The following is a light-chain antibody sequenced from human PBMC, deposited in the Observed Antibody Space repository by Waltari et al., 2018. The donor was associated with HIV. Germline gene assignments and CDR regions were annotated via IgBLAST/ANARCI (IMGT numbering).Light chain of an antibody. J-gene: IGLJ2*01. CDR3: TSYAGSDNLML. Sequence: QSALTKPPTASGSTGQPVTISCSGTSTDVGPYDSVSCYQQHPDKAPRLIIYEVYKRPAGVPDRFSGSKSGNTASLTVSGLQAEDEADYYCTSYAGSDNLMLFGGGTKVTVL. V-gene: IGLV2-8*01. CDR1: STDVGPYDS. CDR2: EVY.